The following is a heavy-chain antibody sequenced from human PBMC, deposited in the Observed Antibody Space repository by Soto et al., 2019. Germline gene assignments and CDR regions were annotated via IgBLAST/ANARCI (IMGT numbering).Heavy chain of an antibody. J-gene: IGHJ3*01. CDR3: AKGRKGYHDSIGSPRTFDV. D-gene: IGHD3-22*01. CDR2: ISGSTATI. V-gene: IGHV3-23*01. Sequence: EVQLLESGGGLVQPGGSLRLSCTASGFSFSSYAMSWVRQAPGKGLEWVSVISGSTATIHYADSVKGRFTISRDNSKNTLYLQMNSLRPEDTAVYYCAKGRKGYHDSIGSPRTFDVWGQGTMVTVSP. CDR1: GFSFSSYA.